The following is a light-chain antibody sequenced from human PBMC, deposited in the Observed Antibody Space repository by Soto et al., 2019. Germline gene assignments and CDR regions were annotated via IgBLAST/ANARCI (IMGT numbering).Light chain of an antibody. Sequence: QSVLTQPASVSGSPGQSITISCTGTDSDVGGYNYVSWYQQHPDKAPKLMIYGVYNRPSGVSNRFSGSKSGNTASLTISGLQAEDAADYYCISFTNNNTPHVVFGGGTK. CDR1: DSDVGGYNY. V-gene: IGLV2-14*01. CDR3: ISFTNNNTPHVV. CDR2: GVY. J-gene: IGLJ2*01.